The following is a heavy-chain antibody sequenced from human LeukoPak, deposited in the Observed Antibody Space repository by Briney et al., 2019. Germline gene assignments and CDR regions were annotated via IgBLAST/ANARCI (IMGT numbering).Heavy chain of an antibody. J-gene: IGHJ4*02. Sequence: PSETLSLTCTVSGGSISSGDYYWSWIRQPPGKGREWIVRIYDSGSTYYNPSRKSRITISVYTSKNQFSLKLSPVTAADTAVYYCVGGFGDYYWGQGTLVTVSS. CDR1: GGSISSGDYY. CDR2: IYDSGST. CDR3: VGGFGDYY. D-gene: IGHD3-10*01. V-gene: IGHV4-39*01.